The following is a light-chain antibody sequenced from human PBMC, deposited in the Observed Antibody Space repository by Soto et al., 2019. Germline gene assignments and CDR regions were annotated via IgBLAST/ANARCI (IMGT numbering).Light chain of an antibody. V-gene: IGLV2-14*01. CDR1: SSDGGGYNY. J-gene: IGLJ2*01. CDR3: SSYTSSSTVV. Sequence: QSALTQPASVSGSPGQSISISCTESSSDGGGYNYVSWYQQHPGKAPKLMIYDVNNRPSGVSNRFSGSRSGNTASLTISGLQAEDEADYYCSSYTSSSTVVFGGGTKVTVL. CDR2: DVN.